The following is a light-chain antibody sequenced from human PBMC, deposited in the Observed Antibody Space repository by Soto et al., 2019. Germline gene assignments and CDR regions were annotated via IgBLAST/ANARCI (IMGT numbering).Light chain of an antibody. V-gene: IGLV2-14*01. CDR2: DVS. CDR3: SSDTSSIL. J-gene: IGLJ2*01. Sequence: QSALTQPASVAGSPGQSITISCPGTSSDVGGYNYVSWYQQHPGKAPKLMIYDVSNRPSGVSNRFSGSKSGNTASLTISGLQSEDEADYYCSSDTSSILFGGGTKLTVL. CDR1: SSDVGGYNY.